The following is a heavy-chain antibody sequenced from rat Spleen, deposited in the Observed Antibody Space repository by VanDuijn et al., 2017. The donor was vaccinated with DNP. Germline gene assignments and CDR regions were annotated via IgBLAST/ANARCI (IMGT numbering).Heavy chain of an antibody. Sequence: EVQLVESGGGLVQPGRSLKLSCAASGFTFSFYGMAWVRQAPKKGLEWVASISASGGSTPYRDSVKGRFTISRDNAKNTLYLQMNSLRSEDTATYYCARGGRSYFDYWGQGVMVTVSS. D-gene: IGHD1-11*01. CDR1: GFTFSFYG. CDR2: ISASGGST. CDR3: ARGGRSYFDY. J-gene: IGHJ2*01. V-gene: IGHV5S13*01.